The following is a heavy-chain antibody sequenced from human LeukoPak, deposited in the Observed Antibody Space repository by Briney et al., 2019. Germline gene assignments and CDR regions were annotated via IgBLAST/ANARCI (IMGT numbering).Heavy chain of an antibody. Sequence: GESLKISCQGSGYSFTSYWFGWVRQLPGRGLEWMEIIYPGDSDTRYSPSFQGQVTISADKTISTAYLQWSSLKASDTAMYYCARQVRCSSTSCLDYWGQGTLVTVSS. V-gene: IGHV5-51*01. J-gene: IGHJ4*02. D-gene: IGHD2-2*01. CDR2: IYPGDSDT. CDR1: GYSFTSYW. CDR3: ARQVRCSSTSCLDY.